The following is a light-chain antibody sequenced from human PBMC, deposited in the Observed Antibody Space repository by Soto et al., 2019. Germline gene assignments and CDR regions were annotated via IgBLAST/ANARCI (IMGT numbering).Light chain of an antibody. V-gene: IGKV3D-15*01. CDR1: QNVNSD. Sequence: EVVMTQSPATLSVSPGERATLSCRASQNVNSDLAWYQQKPGQPPRLLIYGASTRATDTPTRFSGSGSGTDFTLTISSLQSEDFAVYYCQQYNKWPLYTFGQGTKLEI. CDR3: QQYNKWPLYT. J-gene: IGKJ2*01. CDR2: GAS.